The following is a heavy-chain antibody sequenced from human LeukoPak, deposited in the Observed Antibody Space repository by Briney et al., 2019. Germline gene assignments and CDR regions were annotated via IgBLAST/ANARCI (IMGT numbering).Heavy chain of an antibody. CDR2: ISGYNGNT. CDR3: ARSTVVTPAPFDS. D-gene: IGHD4-23*01. Sequence: PGASVKVSCKASGYPFTSYGITWVRQAPGQGLEWVGRISGYNGNTNYAQKFQGRVTMTTGTSTSTVYMELRSLRSDDTALYYCARSTVVTPAPFDSWGQGTLVTVSS. J-gene: IGHJ4*02. V-gene: IGHV1-18*01. CDR1: GYPFTSYG.